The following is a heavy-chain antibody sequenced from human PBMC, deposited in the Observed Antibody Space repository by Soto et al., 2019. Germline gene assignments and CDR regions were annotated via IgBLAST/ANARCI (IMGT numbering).Heavy chain of an antibody. V-gene: IGHV1-69*13. J-gene: IGHJ6*02. CDR3: ARGAGSYTTQGMDV. CDR2: IIPIFGTA. Sequence: GASVKVSCKASGGTFSSYAISWVRRAPGQGLEWMGGIIPIFGTANYAQKFQGRVTITADESTSTAYMELSSLRSEDTAVYYCARGAGSYTTQGMDVWGQGTTVTVSS. CDR1: GGTFSSYA. D-gene: IGHD4-4*01.